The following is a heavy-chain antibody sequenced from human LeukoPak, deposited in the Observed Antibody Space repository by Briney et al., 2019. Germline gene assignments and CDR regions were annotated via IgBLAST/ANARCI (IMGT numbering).Heavy chain of an antibody. CDR3: ARAVLRSLFDP. Sequence: PGGSLRLSCAASGFTFSSYAMHWVRQAPGKGLEWVAVISYDGSNKYYADSVKGRFTISRDNSKNTLYQQMNSLRAEDTAVYYCARAVLRSLFDPWGQGTLVTVSS. V-gene: IGHV3-30-3*01. D-gene: IGHD3-3*01. CDR1: GFTFSSYA. CDR2: ISYDGSNK. J-gene: IGHJ5*02.